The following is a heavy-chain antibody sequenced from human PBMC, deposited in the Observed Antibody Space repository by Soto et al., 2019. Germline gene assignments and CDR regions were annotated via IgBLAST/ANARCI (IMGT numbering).Heavy chain of an antibody. D-gene: IGHD3-10*01. CDR2: ISWNGASI. Sequence: EVHLVESGGGLVQPGRSLRLSCAASGFTFDDYAIHWVRQAPGRGLEWVAGISWNGASIGYADSVKGRVTISRDNAKNSLHLQMNSLRSEDTALYYCANLPLYGSGFDCWGQGTLVTVSS. V-gene: IGHV3-9*01. CDR1: GFTFDDYA. CDR3: ANLPLYGSGFDC. J-gene: IGHJ4*02.